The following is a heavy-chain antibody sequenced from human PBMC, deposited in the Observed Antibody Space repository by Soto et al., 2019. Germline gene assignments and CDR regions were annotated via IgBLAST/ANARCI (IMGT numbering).Heavy chain of an antibody. CDR3: ATGVTTGKGGAAYYFDY. V-gene: IGHV1-24*01. CDR2: FDPEDGET. CDR1: GYTLTELS. J-gene: IGHJ4*02. D-gene: IGHD1-1*01. Sequence: ASVKVSCKVSGYTLTELSMHWVRQAPGKGLEWMGGFDPEDGETIYAQKFQGRVTMTEDTSTDTAYMELSSQRSEDTAVYYCATGVTTGKGGAAYYFDYWGQGTLVTVSS.